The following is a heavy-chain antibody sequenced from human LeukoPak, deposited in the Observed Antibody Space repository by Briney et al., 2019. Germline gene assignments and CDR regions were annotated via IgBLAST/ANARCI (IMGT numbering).Heavy chain of an antibody. CDR2: IYYSGST. CDR3: ARGPPIAAAGIPFDY. CDR1: GGSISSSSYY. J-gene: IGHJ4*02. Sequence: PSETLSLTCTVSGGSISSSSYYWGWIRQPPGKGLEWIGSIYYSGSTYYNPSLKSRVTISVDTSKNQFSLKLSSVTAADTAVYYCARGPPIAAAGIPFDYWGQGTLVTVSS. D-gene: IGHD6-13*01. V-gene: IGHV4-39*07.